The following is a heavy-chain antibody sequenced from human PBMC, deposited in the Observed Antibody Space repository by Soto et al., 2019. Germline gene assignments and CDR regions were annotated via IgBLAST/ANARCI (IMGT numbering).Heavy chain of an antibody. CDR2: IYHSGST. CDR1: GGSISSGGYS. J-gene: IGHJ5*02. CDR3: ARDLSCSGGSCYSNWFDP. D-gene: IGHD2-15*01. V-gene: IGHV4-30-2*01. Sequence: QLQLQESGSGLVKPSQTLSLTCAVSGGSISSGGYSWSWIRQPPGKGLEGIGYIYHSGSTYYNPSLKSRVTISVDRSKNQFSLKLSSVTAADTAVYYCARDLSCSGGSCYSNWFDPWGQGTLVTVSS.